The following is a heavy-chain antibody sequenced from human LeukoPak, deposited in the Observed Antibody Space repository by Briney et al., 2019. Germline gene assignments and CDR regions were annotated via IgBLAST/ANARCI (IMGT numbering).Heavy chain of an antibody. CDR2: IYYSGST. CDR3: ARDRAAAGIAGFDP. D-gene: IGHD6-13*01. Sequence: SETLSLTCTVSGGSISSYYWSWIRQPPGKGLEWIGYIYYSGSTNYNPSLKSRVIKSVDTSKNQFSLKLSSVTAADTAVYYCARDRAAAGIAGFDPWGQGTLVTVSS. CDR1: GGSISSYY. J-gene: IGHJ5*02. V-gene: IGHV4-59*01.